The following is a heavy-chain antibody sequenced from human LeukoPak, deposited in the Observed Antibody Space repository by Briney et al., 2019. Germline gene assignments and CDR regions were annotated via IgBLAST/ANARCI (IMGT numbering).Heavy chain of an antibody. D-gene: IGHD2-8*01. CDR3: APRSSMG. Sequence: GGSLRLSCAASGFTFSSYAMHWVRQAPGKGLEWVAVISYDGSNKYYADSVKGRFTISRDNSKNTLYLQMNGLRAEDTAVYYCAPRSSMGWGQGTLVTVPS. CDR2: ISYDGSNK. V-gene: IGHV3-30*04. CDR1: GFTFSSYA. J-gene: IGHJ4*02.